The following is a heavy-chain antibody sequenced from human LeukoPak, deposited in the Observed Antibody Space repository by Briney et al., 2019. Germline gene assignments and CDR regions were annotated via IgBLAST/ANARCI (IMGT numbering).Heavy chain of an antibody. CDR3: ATYRSHMSWSY. Sequence: PGGSLRLSCAASGFTFSNYWMTWVRQGPGKGLEWVANIKDDGREKYYVDSVKGRFTVSRDNAKNSLYLQMNSLRAEDTAVYYCATYRSHMSWSYWGQGSLVIVSS. D-gene: IGHD6-13*01. CDR1: GFTFSNYW. V-gene: IGHV3-7*01. J-gene: IGHJ4*02. CDR2: IKDDGREK.